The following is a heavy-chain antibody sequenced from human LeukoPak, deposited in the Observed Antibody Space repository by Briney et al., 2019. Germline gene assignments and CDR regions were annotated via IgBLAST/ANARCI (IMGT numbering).Heavy chain of an antibody. V-gene: IGHV4-39*07. CDR3: ARDKESVIVHGSPLPFGP. D-gene: IGHD1-26*01. Sequence: PSETLSLTCTVSGGSISSSSYYWGWIRQPPGKGLEWIGSIYYSGSTYYNPSLKSRVTISVDKSKNQFSLKLSSVTAADTAVYYCARDKESVIVHGSPLPFGPWGQGTLVTVSS. CDR1: GGSISSSSYY. J-gene: IGHJ5*02. CDR2: IYYSGST.